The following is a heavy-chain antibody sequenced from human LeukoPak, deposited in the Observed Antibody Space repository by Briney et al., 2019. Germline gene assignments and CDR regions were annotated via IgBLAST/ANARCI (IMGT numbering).Heavy chain of an antibody. CDR3: ARGPPDYYYYDSSGYSYYFDY. J-gene: IGHJ4*02. CDR2: MNPNSGNT. Sequence: ASVKVSCKASGYTFTSYDINWVRQATGQGLEWMGWMNPNSGNTGYAQKFQGRVTMTRNTSISTAYMELSSLRSEDTAVYYCARGPPDYYYYDSSGYSYYFDYWGQGTLVTVSS. D-gene: IGHD3-22*01. V-gene: IGHV1-8*01. CDR1: GYTFTSYD.